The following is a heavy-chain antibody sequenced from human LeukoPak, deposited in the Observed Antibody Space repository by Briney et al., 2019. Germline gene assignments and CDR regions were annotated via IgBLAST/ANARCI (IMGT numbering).Heavy chain of an antibody. J-gene: IGHJ4*02. CDR1: GGSFSGYY. V-gene: IGHV4-34*01. CDR3: ARYVVYGSGRYYFDY. CDR2: INHSGST. Sequence: SETLSLTCAVYGGSFSGYYWSWIRQPPGKQLEWIGEINHSGSTYYNPSLKSRVTISVDTSENQFSLKLSSVTAADTAVYYCARYVVYGSGRYYFDYWGQGTLVTVSS. D-gene: IGHD3-10*01.